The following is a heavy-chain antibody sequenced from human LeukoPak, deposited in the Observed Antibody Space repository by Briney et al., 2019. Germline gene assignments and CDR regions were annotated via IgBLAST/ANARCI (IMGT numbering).Heavy chain of an antibody. J-gene: IGHJ3*02. CDR1: GGSISSYY. CDR2: IYYSGST. D-gene: IGHD3-22*01. Sequence: SETLSLTCTVSGGSISSYYWSWIRQPPGKGLEWIGYIYYSGSTNYNPSLKSRVTISVDTSKKQFSLKLSSVTAADTAVYYCARERGDYYDSSGYPSGAFDIWGQGTMVTVSS. V-gene: IGHV4-59*01. CDR3: ARERGDYYDSSGYPSGAFDI.